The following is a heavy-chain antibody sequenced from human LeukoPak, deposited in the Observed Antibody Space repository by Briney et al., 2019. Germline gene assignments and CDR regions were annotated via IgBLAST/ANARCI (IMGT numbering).Heavy chain of an antibody. Sequence: GASVKVSCKASGYTFTGYYMHWVRQAPGQGLEWMGWINPNSGGTNYAQKFQGRVTMTRDTSISTAYMELSRLRSDDTAVYYCARRVVVPAARVNWFDPWGQGTLVTVSS. CDR1: GYTFTGYY. V-gene: IGHV1-2*02. D-gene: IGHD2-2*01. CDR3: ARRVVVPAARVNWFDP. J-gene: IGHJ5*02. CDR2: INPNSGGT.